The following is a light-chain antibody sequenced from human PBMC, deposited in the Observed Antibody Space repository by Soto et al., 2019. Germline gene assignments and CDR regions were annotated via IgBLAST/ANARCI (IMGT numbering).Light chain of an antibody. Sequence: DIQLTQSPSSLSASVGDRVTITCRASQSIRSYLNWYQQKPGKAPKLLIYAASSLQTGVSSRFSGSGSGTDFTLTISNLQPEDFATYYCQQYYRYPWTFGQGTKVEIK. J-gene: IGKJ1*01. V-gene: IGKV1-39*01. CDR3: QQYYRYPWT. CDR2: AAS. CDR1: QSIRSY.